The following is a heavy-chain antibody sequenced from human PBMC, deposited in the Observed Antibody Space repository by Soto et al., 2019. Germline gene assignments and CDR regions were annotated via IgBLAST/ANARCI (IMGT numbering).Heavy chain of an antibody. CDR3: FWSDHDPFPDY. J-gene: IGHJ4*02. Sequence: GGSLRLSCAASGFIFSNAWMNWVRQAPGKGLEWVGRIKSETDGGTTAYAAPVKGRFTISRDDSKSTLFLQMNSLKTEDTAVYYCFWSDHDPFPDYWGQGTLVTVSS. D-gene: IGHD3-3*01. CDR2: IKSETDGGTT. V-gene: IGHV3-15*07. CDR1: GFIFSNAW.